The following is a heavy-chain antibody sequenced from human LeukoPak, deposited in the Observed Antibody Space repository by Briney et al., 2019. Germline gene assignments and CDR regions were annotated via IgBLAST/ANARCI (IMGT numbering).Heavy chain of an antibody. CDR2: ISSSSSYI. D-gene: IGHD6-13*01. J-gene: IGHJ4*02. Sequence: GGSLRLSCAASGFTFSSYSMNWVHQAPGRGLEWVSSISSSSSYIYYADSVKGRFTISRDNAKNSLYLQMNSLRAEDTAVYYCARVGAAAGGTYFDYWGQGTLVTVSS. CDR1: GFTFSSYS. CDR3: ARVGAAAGGTYFDY. V-gene: IGHV3-21*01.